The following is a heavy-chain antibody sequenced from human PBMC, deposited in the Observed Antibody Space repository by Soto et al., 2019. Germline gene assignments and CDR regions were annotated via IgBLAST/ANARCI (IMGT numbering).Heavy chain of an antibody. CDR1: GGSISSGDYY. CDR3: ARGGTAMVNFDY. V-gene: IGHV4-30-4*01. J-gene: IGHJ4*02. CDR2: IYYSGST. Sequence: QVQLQESGPGLVKPSQTLSLTCTVSGGSISSGDYYWSWIRQPPGKGLEWIGYIYYSGSTYYNPYLTSRVTISVDTSKNQFSLKLSSVTAADTAVYYCARGGTAMVNFDYWGQGTLVTVSS. D-gene: IGHD5-18*01.